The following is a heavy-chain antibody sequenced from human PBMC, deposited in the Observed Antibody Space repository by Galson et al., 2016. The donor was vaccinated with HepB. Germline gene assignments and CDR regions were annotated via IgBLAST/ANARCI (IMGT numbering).Heavy chain of an antibody. CDR3: AKSGTYSSSSGWFDP. CDR2: ISWNSGNT. Sequence: SLRLSCAASGFNFDDYAMHWVRQAPGKGLEWVSGISWNSGNTDYVDSVKGRFTISRDNAKNSLYLQMNSLRPEDTALYNCAKSGTYSSSSGWFDPWGQGTLVTVSS. V-gene: IGHV3-9*01. J-gene: IGHJ5*02. CDR1: GFNFDDYA. D-gene: IGHD6-6*01.